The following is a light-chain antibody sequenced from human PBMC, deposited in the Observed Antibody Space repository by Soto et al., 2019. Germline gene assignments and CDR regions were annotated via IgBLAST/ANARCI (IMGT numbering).Light chain of an antibody. J-gene: IGLJ2*01. CDR2: EVT. V-gene: IGLV2-14*01. Sequence: QSSLIRPAPVSGSPGQSIPISSPGTRDHIGAYDYVSWYQQHPGNAPKLLVYEVTNRPSGVSDRFSGSKSGNTASLTISGLQAEDEADYYCNSYTNSSAVVFGGGTKVTVL. CDR1: RDHIGAYDY. CDR3: NSYTNSSAVV.